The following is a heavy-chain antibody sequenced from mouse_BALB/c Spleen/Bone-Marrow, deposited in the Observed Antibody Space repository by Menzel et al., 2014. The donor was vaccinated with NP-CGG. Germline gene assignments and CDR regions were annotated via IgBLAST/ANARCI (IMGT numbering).Heavy chain of an antibody. CDR1: NYSFTEYF. CDR2: INPYNGDT. Sequence: VHVKQSGPELVKPGASVKISCKASNYSFTEYFMNWVKQSHGKSLEWIGRINPYNGDTFYNQKFKDKATLTVDRSSSTAHMELLSLTSDDSAVYYCGRVDLSIMIITYWGQGTLVTVSA. D-gene: IGHD2-4*01. CDR3: GRVDLSIMIITY. V-gene: IGHV1-37*01. J-gene: IGHJ3*01.